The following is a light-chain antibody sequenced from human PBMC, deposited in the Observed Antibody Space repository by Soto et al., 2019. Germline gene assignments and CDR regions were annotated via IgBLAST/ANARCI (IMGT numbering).Light chain of an antibody. Sequence: EIVLTQSPGTLSLSPGERATLSCRASKSVSGRYLAWYQQKPGQAPRLLIYGASSRAPGIPDRFSGSGSGTDFTLTISRLEPEDFAVYYCQQYGSSPRTFGQGTKVEIK. V-gene: IGKV3-20*01. CDR3: QQYGSSPRT. CDR2: GAS. CDR1: KSVSGRY. J-gene: IGKJ1*01.